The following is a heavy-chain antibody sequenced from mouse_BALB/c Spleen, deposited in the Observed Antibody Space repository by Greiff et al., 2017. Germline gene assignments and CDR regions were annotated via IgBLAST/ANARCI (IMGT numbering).Heavy chain of an antibody. V-gene: IGHV1-82*01. D-gene: IGHD2-14*01. CDR3: ARGHRYDGGSWFAY. CDR1: GYAFSSSW. J-gene: IGHJ3*01. CDR2: IYPGDGDT. Sequence: QVQLQQSGPELVKPGASVKISCKASGYAFSSSWMNWVKQRPGQGLEWIGRIYPGDGDTNYNGKFKGKATLTADKSSSTAYMQLSSLTSVDSAVYFCARGHRYDGGSWFAYWGQGTLVTVSA.